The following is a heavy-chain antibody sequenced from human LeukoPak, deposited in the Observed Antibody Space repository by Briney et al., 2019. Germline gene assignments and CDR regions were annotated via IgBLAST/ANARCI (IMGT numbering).Heavy chain of an antibody. J-gene: IGHJ4*02. V-gene: IGHV4-30-2*01. Sequence: SQTLSLTCAVSGGSISSGGYSWSWIRQPPGKGLEWIGYIYHSGSTYYNPSLKSRVTISVDRSKNQFSLKLSSVTAADTAVYYCARGSFSTGYFDYWGQGTLVTVPS. CDR1: GGSISSGGYS. CDR3: ARGSFSTGYFDY. D-gene: IGHD3-3*02. CDR2: IYHSGST.